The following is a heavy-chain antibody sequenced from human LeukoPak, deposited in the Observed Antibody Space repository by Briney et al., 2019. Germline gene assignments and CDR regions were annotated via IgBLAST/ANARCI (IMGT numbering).Heavy chain of an antibody. J-gene: IGHJ3*02. Sequence: PGGSLRLSCAASGFTFSSHSMTWVRQAPGEGLEWVSSISSSSTYIYYADSVKGRFTISRDNAKNSLYLQMNSLRAEGTAVYYCARGGAGREATTGFSDIWGQGTMVTVSS. V-gene: IGHV3-21*01. CDR1: GFTFSSHS. CDR2: ISSSSTYI. D-gene: IGHD4-17*01. CDR3: ARGGAGREATTGFSDI.